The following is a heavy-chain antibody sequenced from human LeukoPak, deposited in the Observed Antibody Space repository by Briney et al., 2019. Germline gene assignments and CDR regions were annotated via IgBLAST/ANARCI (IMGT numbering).Heavy chain of an antibody. D-gene: IGHD6-19*01. Sequence: ASVKVSCKASGYTFTSYGISWVRQAPGQGLEWMGWISAYNGNTNYAQKLQGRVTMTTDTSTSTAYMELRSLRSDDTAVYYCARVSSVDGSGRYLDYWGQGTLVTVSS. J-gene: IGHJ4*02. V-gene: IGHV1-18*01. CDR3: ARVSSVDGSGRYLDY. CDR1: GYTFTSYG. CDR2: ISAYNGNT.